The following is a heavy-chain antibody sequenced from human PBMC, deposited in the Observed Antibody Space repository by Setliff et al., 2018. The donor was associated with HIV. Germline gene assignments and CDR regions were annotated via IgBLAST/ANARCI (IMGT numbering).Heavy chain of an antibody. CDR2: IYYSGTT. D-gene: IGHD6-13*01. V-gene: IGHV4-39*07. CDR1: GGSISSTNYY. CDR3: ARVPTSSWYVTTQRTKEYFHH. Sequence: SETLSLTCTVSGGSISSTNYYWGWIRQTPGKGLEWIGSIYYSGTTYYNPSLKSRVTMSVDTSRNQFSLRLSSVTAADTAIYYCARVPTSSWYVTTQRTKEYFHHWGQGTLVTVSS. J-gene: IGHJ1*01.